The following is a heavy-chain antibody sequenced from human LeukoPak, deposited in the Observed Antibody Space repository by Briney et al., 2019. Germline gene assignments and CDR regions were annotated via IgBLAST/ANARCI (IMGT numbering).Heavy chain of an antibody. J-gene: IGHJ5*02. Sequence: SETLSLTCTVSGGSISSYYWSWIRQPPGKGLEWIGYIYYSGSTNYNPSLKSRVTISVGTSKNQFSLKLSSVTAADTAVYYCARHVGDSNWFDPWGQGTLVTVSS. V-gene: IGHV4-59*08. CDR2: IYYSGST. CDR1: GGSISSYY. D-gene: IGHD1-26*01. CDR3: ARHVGDSNWFDP.